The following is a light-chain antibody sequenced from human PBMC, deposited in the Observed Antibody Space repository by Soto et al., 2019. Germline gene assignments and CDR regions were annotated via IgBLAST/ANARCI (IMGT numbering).Light chain of an antibody. Sequence: QSVLTQPPSASATPGQRVTISCSEGSSNIGSNTVNWYQQLPGTAPKLLIYKSIQRPSGVPDRFSGSKSGTSASLAISGLQSEDEADYYCAAWDDSLNGRVFGGGTKLTVL. CDR3: AAWDDSLNGRV. CDR1: SSNIGSNT. V-gene: IGLV1-44*01. J-gene: IGLJ3*02. CDR2: KSI.